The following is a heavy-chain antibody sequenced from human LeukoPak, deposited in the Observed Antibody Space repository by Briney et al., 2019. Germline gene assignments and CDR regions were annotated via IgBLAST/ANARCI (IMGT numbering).Heavy chain of an antibody. CDR2: IWYDGSNK. D-gene: IGHD3-3*01. Sequence: PGGSLRLSCAASGFTFSSYGMHWVRQAPGKGLEWVAVIWYDGSNKYYADSVKGRFTISRDNSKNTLYLQMNSLRAEDTAVYYCARECYDFWSGYYTGYYYYMDVWGKGTTVTVSS. V-gene: IGHV3-33*01. CDR3: ARECYDFWSGYYTGYYYYMDV. CDR1: GFTFSSYG. J-gene: IGHJ6*03.